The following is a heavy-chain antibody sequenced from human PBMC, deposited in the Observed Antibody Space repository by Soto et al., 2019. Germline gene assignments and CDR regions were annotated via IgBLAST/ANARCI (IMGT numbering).Heavy chain of an antibody. J-gene: IGHJ5*02. Sequence: QVQLQASGPGLVKPSETLSLPCTVSGGSVSSGRYYWSWIRQPPGKGLEWIGYLYYSGGTNYHPSLKGRATRSVGTSKIQFSLKLSSVTAADTAVYYCARDSGKVVPAAQETDWFDPWCRGSLVTVAS. D-gene: IGHD2-2*01. CDR3: ARDSGKVVPAAQETDWFDP. V-gene: IGHV4-61*01. CDR1: GGSVSSGRYY. CDR2: LYYSGGT.